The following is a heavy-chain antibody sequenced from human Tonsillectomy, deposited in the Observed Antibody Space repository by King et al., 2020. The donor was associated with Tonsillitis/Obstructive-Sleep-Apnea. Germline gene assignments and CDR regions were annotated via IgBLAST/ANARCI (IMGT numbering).Heavy chain of an antibody. CDR1: GGSFSGYY. J-gene: IGHJ5*02. Sequence: VQLQQWGAGLLKPSETLSLTCAVYGGSFSGYYWSWIRQPPGKGLEWIGEINHSGSTKYNPSLKSRLTISVDTSKNQFSLKLISVTAADTAVYYCAGAVNYGDGGSANWFDPWGQGTLVTVSS. CDR3: AGAVNYGDGGSANWFDP. CDR2: INHSGST. D-gene: IGHD4-17*01. V-gene: IGHV4-34*01.